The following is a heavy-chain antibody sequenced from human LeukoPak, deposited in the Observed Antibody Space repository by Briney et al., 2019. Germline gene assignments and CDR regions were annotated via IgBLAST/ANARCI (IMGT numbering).Heavy chain of an antibody. CDR2: IYYSGTT. J-gene: IGHJ4*02. CDR3: ARVLRPMASQYYFDY. Sequence: PSETLSLTCTVSGASINTYYWSWIRQPPGKGLEWIGYIYYSGTTSYNPSLKTRVTISIDTSKNQFSLKLSSVTAADTAVYYCARVLRPMASQYYFDYWGRGTLVTVSS. CDR1: GASINTYY. V-gene: IGHV4-59*01. D-gene: IGHD3-10*01.